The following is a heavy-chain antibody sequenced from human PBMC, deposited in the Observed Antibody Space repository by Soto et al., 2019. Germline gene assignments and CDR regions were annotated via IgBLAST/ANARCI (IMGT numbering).Heavy chain of an antibody. D-gene: IGHD6-6*01. V-gene: IGHV1-3*01. CDR2: INAGNGNT. CDR3: ARSSSFSYNWFDS. J-gene: IGHJ5*01. CDR1: GYTFTSYA. Sequence: ASVKVSCKASGYTFTSYAMHWVRQAPGQRLEWMGWINAGNGNTKYSQKFQGRVTITRDTSASTAYMELSSLRSEDTAVYYCARSSSFSYNWFDSWGQGTLVTVSS.